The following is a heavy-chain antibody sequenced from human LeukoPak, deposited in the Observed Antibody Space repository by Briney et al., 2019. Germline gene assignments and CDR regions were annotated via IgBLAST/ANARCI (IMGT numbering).Heavy chain of an antibody. J-gene: IGHJ4*02. CDR1: GFTFSSYA. D-gene: IGHD3-22*01. CDR3: ARDYDSSGYYDY. Sequence: GGSLRLSCAASGFTFSSYAMSWVRQAPGKGLEWVSAISGSGGSTYYADSVKGRFTISRDNSKNTLYLQMNSLRAEDTAVYYCARDYDSSGYYDYWGQGTLVTVSS. CDR2: ISGSGGST. V-gene: IGHV3-23*01.